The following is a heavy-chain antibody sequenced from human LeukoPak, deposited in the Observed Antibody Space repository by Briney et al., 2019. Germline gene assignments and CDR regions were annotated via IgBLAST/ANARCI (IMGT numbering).Heavy chain of an antibody. Sequence: PGRSLRLSCAASGFTFSSYGMHWVRQAPGKGLEWVAVIWYDGSNKYYADSVKGRFTISRDNSKNTLYLQMNSLRAEDTAVYYCASWDPSYGDYNIDYWGQGTLVTVSS. V-gene: IGHV3-33*01. J-gene: IGHJ4*02. CDR3: ASWDPSYGDYNIDY. CDR1: GFTFSSYG. D-gene: IGHD4-17*01. CDR2: IWYDGSNK.